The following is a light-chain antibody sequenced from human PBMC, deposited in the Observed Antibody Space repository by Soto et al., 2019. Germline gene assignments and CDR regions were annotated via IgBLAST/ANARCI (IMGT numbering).Light chain of an antibody. J-gene: IGKJ1*01. CDR1: QSISSW. CDR3: QQYNSYPWT. CDR2: DAS. Sequence: DIQSTQSPSTLSASVGDRVTITCRASQSISSWLAWYQQKPGKAPKLLIYDASSLESGVPSRFSGSGSGTEFTLTFSSLQPDDFATYYCQQYNSYPWTFGQGTKVDI. V-gene: IGKV1-5*01.